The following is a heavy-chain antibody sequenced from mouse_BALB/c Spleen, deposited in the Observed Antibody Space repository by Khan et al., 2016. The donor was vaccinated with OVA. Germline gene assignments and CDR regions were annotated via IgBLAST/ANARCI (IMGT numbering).Heavy chain of an antibody. CDR3: ARNYDDDEGLAY. V-gene: IGHV2-2*02. CDR1: GFSLTTYG. D-gene: IGHD2-4*01. Sequence: QVQLKESGPGLVQPSQSLSITCTVSGFSLTTYGVHWVRQSPGKGLEWLGVIWSGGTTDYSAAFISRLSITKDNSKSRVFFKMNSLQAKDTAIYYCARNYDDDEGLAYWGQGTLVTVSA. CDR2: IWSGGTT. J-gene: IGHJ3*01.